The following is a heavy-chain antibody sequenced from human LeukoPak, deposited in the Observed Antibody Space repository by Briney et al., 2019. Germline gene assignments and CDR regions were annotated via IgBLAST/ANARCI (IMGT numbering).Heavy chain of an antibody. CDR2: ISSSSSYI. CDR1: GFTFSSYS. V-gene: IGHV3-21*01. CDR3: ASHVLRFLEWSNDAFDI. Sequence: GGSLRLSCAASGFTFSSYSMNWVRHAQGKGLEWVSSISSSSSYIYYADSVKSRFTISRDNAKNSLYLQMNSLIAEDTAVYYCASHVLRFLEWSNDAFDIWGQGTMVTVSS. J-gene: IGHJ3*02. D-gene: IGHD3-3*01.